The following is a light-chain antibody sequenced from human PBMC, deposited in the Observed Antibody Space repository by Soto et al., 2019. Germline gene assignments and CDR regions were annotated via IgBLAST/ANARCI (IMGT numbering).Light chain of an antibody. V-gene: IGKV1-6*01. J-gene: IGKJ4*01. CDR1: QGIRND. CDR2: AAS. CDR3: LHDHDYPLT. Sequence: AIEMTQSPSSLSAYVGDRVIISCRASQGIRNDLGWYQQKPGKAPKLLIYAASSLQSGVPSRFRGSGSGTDFILTISSLQPEDSATYYCLHDHDYPLTFGGGTKVDIK.